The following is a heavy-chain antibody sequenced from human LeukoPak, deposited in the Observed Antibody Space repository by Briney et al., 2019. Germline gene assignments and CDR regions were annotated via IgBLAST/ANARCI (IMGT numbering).Heavy chain of an antibody. Sequence: GASVKVSCKASLGTFSSYAIRWVRQAPGQGLEWMGRIIPILGIANYGQKFQGRATIPADKSTSTAYMELSSLRSEDTAVYYCAAGRPWELVGYYYGMVVWGQGTTVTVSS. CDR3: AAGRPWELVGYYYGMVV. V-gene: IGHV1-69*04. CDR2: IIPILGIA. CDR1: LGTFSSYA. J-gene: IGHJ6*02. D-gene: IGHD1-26*01.